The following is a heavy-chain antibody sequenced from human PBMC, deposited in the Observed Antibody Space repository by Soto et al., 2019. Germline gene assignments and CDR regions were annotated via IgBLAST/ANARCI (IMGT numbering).Heavy chain of an antibody. V-gene: IGHV1-69*12. CDR2: IVPMFGTA. CDR1: GGTFGNSA. J-gene: IGHJ5*02. D-gene: IGHD3-3*01. Sequence: QVQLVQSGAEVKKPGSSVNVSCKTSGGTFGNSAVTWVRQAPGQGLEWLGGIVPMFGTANYAQKFQGRVTITADESTITAYMELNILKTDDTAVYYCARDGDPQSAFWSGPLGGGRFDPWGQGTLVTVSS. CDR3: ARDGDPQSAFWSGPLGGGRFDP.